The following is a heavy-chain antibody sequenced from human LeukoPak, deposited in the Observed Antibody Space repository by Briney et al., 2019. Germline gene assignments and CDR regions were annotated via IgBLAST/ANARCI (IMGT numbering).Heavy chain of an antibody. Sequence: GGSLRLSCAASAFIFNNHYMSWIRQAPDKGLECVSYISNSGSTMFYADSVKGRFTISRDNAKNSLYLQMNSLGAEDTAVYYCARVGRSGGVFDSWGQGTLVTVSS. CDR3: ARVGRSGGVFDS. CDR1: AFIFNNHY. V-gene: IGHV3-11*04. J-gene: IGHJ4*02. CDR2: ISNSGSTM. D-gene: IGHD3-10*01.